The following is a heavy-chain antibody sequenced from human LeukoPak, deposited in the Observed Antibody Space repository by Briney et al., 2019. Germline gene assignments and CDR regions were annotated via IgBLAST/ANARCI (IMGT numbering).Heavy chain of an antibody. Sequence: ASVKVSCKASGYTFTGYYMHWVRQAPGQGLEWMGWINPNSGGTNYAQKLQGRVTMTTDTSTSTAYMELRSLRSDDTAVYYCARVRDILTGYYRDAFDIWGQGTMVTVSS. V-gene: IGHV1-2*02. J-gene: IGHJ3*02. CDR1: GYTFTGYY. D-gene: IGHD3-9*01. CDR2: INPNSGGT. CDR3: ARVRDILTGYYRDAFDI.